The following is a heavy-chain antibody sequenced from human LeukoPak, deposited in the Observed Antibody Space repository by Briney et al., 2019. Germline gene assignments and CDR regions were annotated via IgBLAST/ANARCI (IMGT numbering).Heavy chain of an antibody. D-gene: IGHD1-26*01. CDR1: GFTFSSFG. V-gene: IGHV3-30*02. Sequence: GGSLRLSCAASGFTFSSFGMHWVRQAPGKGLEWVAYIRYDGSNKKYADSLEGRFTISRDNSKNALYLQIDSLRPEDTAVYYCAKKSGAAFYNWFDPWGQGTLVTVGS. J-gene: IGHJ5*02. CDR3: AKKSGAAFYNWFDP. CDR2: IRYDGSNK.